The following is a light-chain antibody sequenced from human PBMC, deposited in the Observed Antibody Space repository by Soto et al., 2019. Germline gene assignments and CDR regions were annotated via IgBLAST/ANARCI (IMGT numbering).Light chain of an antibody. Sequence: QSVLTQPPSASGTPGQRVTISCSGSSSNIGSNYVYWYQQLPGTAPKLLIYRNNQRPSGVPDRFSGSKSGTSASLAISGLRSEDEADYYCAAWDDSLSAVVFVGGTKVTVL. CDR3: AAWDDSLSAVV. CDR1: SSNIGSNY. J-gene: IGLJ2*01. V-gene: IGLV1-47*01. CDR2: RNN.